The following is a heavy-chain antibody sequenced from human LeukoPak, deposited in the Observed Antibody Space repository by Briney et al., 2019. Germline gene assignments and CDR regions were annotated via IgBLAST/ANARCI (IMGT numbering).Heavy chain of an antibody. CDR2: INPNTGGT. D-gene: IGHD2/OR15-2a*01. CDR1: GYTFTGYY. Sequence: ASAKVSCKASGYTFTGYYMHWVRQAPGQGLEWMGWINPNTGGTDYAQGLRARVTFTADTSIGTAYMEVSRLKSDDTAMFYCAIRPVNSVSDGFYWGQGTLVTVSS. V-gene: IGHV1-2*02. CDR3: AIRPVNSVSDGFY. J-gene: IGHJ4*02.